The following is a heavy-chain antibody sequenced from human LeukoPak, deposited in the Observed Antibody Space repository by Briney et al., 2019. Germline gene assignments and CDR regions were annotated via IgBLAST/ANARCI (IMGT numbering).Heavy chain of an antibody. J-gene: IGHJ4*02. D-gene: IGHD3-22*01. V-gene: IGHV4-34*01. CDR1: GGSFSGYY. CDR3: ARSMVTYYYDGSGYYDY. CDR2: INHSGST. Sequence: SETLSLTCAVYGGSFSGYYWSWIRQPPGKGLEWIGEINHSGSTNYNPSLKSRVTISVDASKNQFSLKLSSVTAADTAVYYCARSMVTYYYDGSGYYDYWGQGTLVTVSS.